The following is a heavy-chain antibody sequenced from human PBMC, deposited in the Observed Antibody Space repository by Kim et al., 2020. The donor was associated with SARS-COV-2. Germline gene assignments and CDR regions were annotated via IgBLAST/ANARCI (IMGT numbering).Heavy chain of an antibody. CDR1: GFTFSSYW. CDR3: ARGTYYFDS. Sequence: GGSLRLSCVASGFTFSSYWMSWVRQAPGKGLEWVANIKQDGSEKYYVDSVKGRFTISRDNAKHSLYLQMNSLRAEDTAVYYCARGTYYFDSWGQGTLVTVSS. J-gene: IGHJ4*02. V-gene: IGHV3-7*05. CDR2: IKQDGSEK.